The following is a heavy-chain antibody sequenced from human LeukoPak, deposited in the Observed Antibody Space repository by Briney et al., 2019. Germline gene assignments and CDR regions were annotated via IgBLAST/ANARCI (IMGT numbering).Heavy chain of an antibody. CDR3: ARGDGYSFNYFDY. J-gene: IGHJ4*02. D-gene: IGHD5-24*01. CDR1: GFTLSTNA. V-gene: IGHV3-23*01. Sequence: PGGSLRLSCLTSGFTLSTNAMSWVRQAPGKGLEWISGISGSGASTYYADSVKGRFTISRDNSKNILYLQTSSLRAEDTALYYCARGDGYSFNYFDYWGQGTLVAVSS. CDR2: ISGSGAST.